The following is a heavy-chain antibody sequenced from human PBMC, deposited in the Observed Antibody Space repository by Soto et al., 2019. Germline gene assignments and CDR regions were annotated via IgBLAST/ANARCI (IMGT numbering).Heavy chain of an antibody. CDR2: IYYSGST. CDR3: ARDNYYDSSGYDAFDI. D-gene: IGHD3-22*01. CDR1: GGSISSGGYY. Sequence: PSETLSLTCTVSGGSISSGGYYWSWIRQHPGKGLEWIGYIYYSGSTYYNPSLKSRVTISVDTSKNQFSLKLSFVTAADTAVYYCARDNYYDSSGYDAFDIWGQGTMVT. V-gene: IGHV4-31*03. J-gene: IGHJ3*02.